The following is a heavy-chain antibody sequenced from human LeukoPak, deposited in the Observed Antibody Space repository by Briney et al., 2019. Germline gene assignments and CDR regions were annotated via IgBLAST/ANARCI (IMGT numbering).Heavy chain of an antibody. CDR1: GYSFTSYW. J-gene: IGHJ5*02. CDR2: IYPGDSDT. V-gene: IGHV5-51*01. Sequence: GESLKISCKGSGYSFTSYWIGWVRQLPGKGLEWMGIIYPGDSDTRYSPSFQGQVTISADKSISTAYLQWSSLKASDTAMYYCARQAFLYYYDSSGYYHNWFDPWGQGTLVTVSS. D-gene: IGHD3-22*01. CDR3: ARQAFLYYYDSSGYYHNWFDP.